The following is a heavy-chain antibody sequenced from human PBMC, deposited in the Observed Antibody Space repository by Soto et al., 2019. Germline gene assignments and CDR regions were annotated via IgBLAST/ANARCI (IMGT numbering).Heavy chain of an antibody. D-gene: IGHD5-18*01. V-gene: IGHV1-18*01. CDR1: GYTFTSYG. CDR3: ARDTRNSYGYWTPIDY. Sequence: QVQLVQSGAEVKKPGASVKVSCKASGYTFTSYGISWVRQAPGQGLEWMGWISAYNGNTNYAQKLQGRVTMTTDTSTSTAYIELRSLRSDDTAVYYCARDTRNSYGYWTPIDYWGQGTLVTVSS. J-gene: IGHJ4*02. CDR2: ISAYNGNT.